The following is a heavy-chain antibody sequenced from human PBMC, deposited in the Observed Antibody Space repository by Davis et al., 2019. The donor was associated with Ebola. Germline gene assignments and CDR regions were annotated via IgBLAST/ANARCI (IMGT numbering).Heavy chain of an antibody. Sequence: ASVKVSCKASGSTFTSYDINWVRQATGQGLEWMGWMNPNSGNTGYAQKFQGRVTMTRNTSISTAYMELSSLRSEDTAVYYCARDLDYSNLYYVDVWGKGTTVTVSS. CDR3: ARDLDYSNLYYVDV. J-gene: IGHJ6*03. D-gene: IGHD4-11*01. CDR1: GSTFTSYD. V-gene: IGHV1-8*01. CDR2: MNPNSGNT.